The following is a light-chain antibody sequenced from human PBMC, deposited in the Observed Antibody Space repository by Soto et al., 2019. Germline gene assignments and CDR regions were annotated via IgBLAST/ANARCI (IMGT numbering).Light chain of an antibody. CDR2: GAS. V-gene: IGKV3-20*01. CDR3: QQYGSSALT. Sequence: EIVFTQSPGTLSLSPRERATLSCRASHSVSSNHLAWYQQKPGQAPRLLIYGASRRATGIPDRFSGSGSGTDFTLTISRLEPEDFAVYYCQQYGSSALTFGGGTKVDIK. J-gene: IGKJ4*01. CDR1: HSVSSNH.